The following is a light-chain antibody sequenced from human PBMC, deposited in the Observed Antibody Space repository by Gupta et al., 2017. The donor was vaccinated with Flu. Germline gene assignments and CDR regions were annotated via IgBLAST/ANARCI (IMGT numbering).Light chain of an antibody. J-gene: IGLJ3*02. CDR3: SSYTVSNTWV. V-gene: IGLV2-14*01. CDR1: SSDVGGHKD. Sequence: QSALTQPASVSASPGPSLTISCTGTSSDVGGHKDVSWYQQHPGKAPKVMIYDVSSRPPGVSNRFSGSKSGNTASLTISGLQADDEANYYCSSYTVSNTWVFGGGTKVTVL. CDR2: DVS.